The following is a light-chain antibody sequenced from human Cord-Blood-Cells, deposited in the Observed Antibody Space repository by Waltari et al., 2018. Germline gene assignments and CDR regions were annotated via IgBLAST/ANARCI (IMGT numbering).Light chain of an antibody. CDR2: GAS. J-gene: IGKJ2*01. CDR1: QSVSSSY. V-gene: IGKV3-20*01. Sequence: EIALTQPPGTLSSSPGERATLPCRASQSVSSSYLAWYQQKPGQAPRLLIYGASSRATGIPDRFSGSGSGTDFTLTISRLEPEDFAVYYCQQYGSSPYTFGQGTKLEIK. CDR3: QQYGSSPYT.